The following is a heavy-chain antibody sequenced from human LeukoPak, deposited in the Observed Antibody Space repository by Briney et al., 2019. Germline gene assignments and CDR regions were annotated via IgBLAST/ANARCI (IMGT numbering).Heavy chain of an antibody. CDR2: INHSGST. CDR1: GGSFSGYY. V-gene: IGHV4-34*01. J-gene: IGHJ4*02. CDR3: ARGRRWLQLLLPGFDY. D-gene: IGHD5-24*01. Sequence: SETLSLTCAVYGGSFSGYYWSWIRQPPGKGLEWIGEINHSGSTNYNPSLKSRVTISVDTSKNQFSLKLSSVTAADTAVYYCARGRRWLQLLLPGFDYWGQGTLVTVSS.